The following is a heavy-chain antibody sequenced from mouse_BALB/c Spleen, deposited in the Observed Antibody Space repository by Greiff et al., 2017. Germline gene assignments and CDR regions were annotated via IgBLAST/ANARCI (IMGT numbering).Heavy chain of an antibody. V-gene: IGHV1-9*01. Sequence: QVQLQQSGAELMKPGASVKISCKATGYTFSSYLIEWVKQRPGHGLEWIGEILPGSGSTNYNEKFKGKATFTADTSSNTAYMQLSSLTSEDSAVYYCARWEGNYPAWFAYWGQGTLVTVSA. CDR3: ARWEGNYPAWFAY. CDR2: ILPGSGST. D-gene: IGHD2-1*01. CDR1: GYTFSSYL. J-gene: IGHJ3*01.